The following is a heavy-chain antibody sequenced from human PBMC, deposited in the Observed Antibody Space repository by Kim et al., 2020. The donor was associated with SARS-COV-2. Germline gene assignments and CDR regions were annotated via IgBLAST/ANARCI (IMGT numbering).Heavy chain of an antibody. CDR1: GFTFSTYE. J-gene: IGHJ4*02. Sequence: GGSLRLSCAASGFTFSTYELNWVRQAPGKGLEWVSYISSSGSTVYYADSVKGRFTISRDNAKNSLYLQMNSLRAEDTAVYYCARDSPDFDYWGQGTLVTVSS. V-gene: IGHV3-48*03. CDR2: ISSSGSTV. CDR3: ARDSPDFDY.